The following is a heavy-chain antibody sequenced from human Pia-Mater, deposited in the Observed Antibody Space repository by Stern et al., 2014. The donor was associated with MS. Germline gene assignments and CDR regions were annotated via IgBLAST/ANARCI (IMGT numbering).Heavy chain of an antibody. Sequence: QLQLQESGPGLVRPSTTLFLTCSVSGDSMSNNNWWSWVRPAPGKGLEWIGEVHHSGRPNHNPSLAGRPTISIDKSKKMISLRMDSVTAADTAVYYCARSKDSSSWYGYFDYWGQGTLVTVSS. CDR3: ARSKDSSSWYGYFDY. CDR2: VHHSGRP. CDR1: GDSMSNNNW. V-gene: IGHV4-4*02. D-gene: IGHD6-13*01. J-gene: IGHJ4*02.